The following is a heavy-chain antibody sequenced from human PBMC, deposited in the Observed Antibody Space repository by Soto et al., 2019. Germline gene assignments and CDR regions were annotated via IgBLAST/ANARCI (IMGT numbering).Heavy chain of an antibody. CDR3: PTGSVEGV. Sequence: PGGSLRLSCAASGFSFSNAWMNWVRQAPGKGLEWVGRIKRKIEGEKTDYAAPVKGRFTISRDDSKNTLHLQMNSLKADDTALYYFPTGSVEGVWGKGTRVTVPS. D-gene: IGHD2-15*01. V-gene: IGHV3-15*07. CDR2: IKRKIEGEKT. J-gene: IGHJ6*04. CDR1: GFSFSNAW.